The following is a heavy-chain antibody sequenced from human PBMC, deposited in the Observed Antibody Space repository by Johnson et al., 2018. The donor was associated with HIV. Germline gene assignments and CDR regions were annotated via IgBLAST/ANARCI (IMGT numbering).Heavy chain of an antibody. Sequence: VESGGGLVQPGRSLRLSCAASGFTFDDYAMHWVRQAPGKGLEWVSGIFWNSGSIGYADSVKGRFTISRDNSKNTLYLQMNSLRAEDTAVYYCARERSGTIAFDIWGQGTMVTVSS. D-gene: IGHD1-7*01. V-gene: IGHV3-9*01. J-gene: IGHJ3*02. CDR2: IFWNSGSI. CDR3: ARERSGTIAFDI. CDR1: GFTFDDYA.